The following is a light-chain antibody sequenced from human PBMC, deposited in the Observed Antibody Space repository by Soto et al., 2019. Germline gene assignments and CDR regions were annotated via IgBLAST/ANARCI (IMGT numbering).Light chain of an antibody. CDR2: SNS. Sequence: IEMTQSPLSLSVTPGEPASISCRSSQSLLHSNGYNYLDWYLQKPGQSPQLLISSNSNRASGVPDRFSGSGSGTDFTLKISKVEAEDVGVYYYMQALQTPRTFGQGTKLEIK. V-gene: IGKV2-28*01. CDR3: MQALQTPRT. J-gene: IGKJ2*01. CDR1: QSLLHSNGYNY.